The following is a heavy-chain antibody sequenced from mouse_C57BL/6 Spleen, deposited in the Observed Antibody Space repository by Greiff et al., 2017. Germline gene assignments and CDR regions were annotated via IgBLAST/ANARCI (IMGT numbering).Heavy chain of an antibody. CDR2: IDPENGDT. D-gene: IGHD2-3*01. CDR3: NTDDGYYYFDY. CDR1: GFNIKDDY. Sequence: VQLKQSGAELVRPGASVKLSCTASGFNIKDDYMHWVKQRPEQGLEWIGWIDPENGDTEYASKFQGKATITADTSSNTAYLQLSSLTSEDTAVYYCNTDDGYYYFDYWGQGTTLTVSS. V-gene: IGHV14-4*01. J-gene: IGHJ2*01.